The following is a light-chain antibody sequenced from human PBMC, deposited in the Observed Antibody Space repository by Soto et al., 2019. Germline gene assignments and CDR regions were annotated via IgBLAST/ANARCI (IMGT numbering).Light chain of an antibody. CDR3: QQHGQWPIT. J-gene: IGKJ5*01. CDR1: QSVNSN. Sequence: EILMTQSPATLSVSPGERATLSCRASQSVNSNYLAWYQQKPGQAPRLLIYGISKRATDIPDRFSGSGSGTEFTLTISSLQPEDFATYYCQQHGQWPITCGQGTRLEI. V-gene: IGKV3D-15*01. CDR2: GIS.